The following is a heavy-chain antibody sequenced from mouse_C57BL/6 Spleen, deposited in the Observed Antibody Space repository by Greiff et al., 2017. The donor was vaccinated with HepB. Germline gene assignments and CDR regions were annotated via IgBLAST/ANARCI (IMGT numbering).Heavy chain of an antibody. D-gene: IGHD2-4*01. CDR2: INPYNGGT. CDR3: ARDIYYDYEGYFDG. V-gene: IGHV1-19*01. J-gene: IGHJ1*03. CDR1: GYTFTDYY. Sequence: EVQLQQSGPVLVKPGASVKMSCKASGYTFTDYYMNWVKQSHGKSLEWIGVINPYNGGTSYNQKFKGKATLTVDKSSSTAYMVLNSLTSEDSAVYYGARDIYYDYEGYFDGWGTGTTVTVSS.